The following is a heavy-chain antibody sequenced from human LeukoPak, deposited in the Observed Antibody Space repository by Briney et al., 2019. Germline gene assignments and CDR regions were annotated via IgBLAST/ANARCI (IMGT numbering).Heavy chain of an antibody. CDR2: INAGNGNT. Sequence: ASVKVSCKASGYTFTSYAMHWVRQAPGQRLEWMGWINAGNGNTKYSQEFQGRVTITRDTSASTAYMELSSLRSEDTAVYYCARGAYSSSQDAFDIWGQGTMVTVSS. D-gene: IGHD6-13*01. V-gene: IGHV1-3*03. CDR3: ARGAYSSSQDAFDI. J-gene: IGHJ3*02. CDR1: GYTFTSYA.